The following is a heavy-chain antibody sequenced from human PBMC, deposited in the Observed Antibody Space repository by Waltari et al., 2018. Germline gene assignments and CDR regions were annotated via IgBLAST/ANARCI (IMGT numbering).Heavy chain of an antibody. J-gene: IGHJ4*02. CDR1: GGTFSSYA. Sequence: QVQLVQSGAEVKKPGSSVKVSCKASGGTFSSYAVSWVRQAPGKGLEWMGGIILILGIANDAQKIQGRVTITADESTSTVYMVLSSLRSEDTAVYYCAIQNRGYSYGYIWGQGTLVTVSS. CDR2: IILILGIA. V-gene: IGHV1-69*04. CDR3: AIQNRGYSYGYI. D-gene: IGHD5-18*01.